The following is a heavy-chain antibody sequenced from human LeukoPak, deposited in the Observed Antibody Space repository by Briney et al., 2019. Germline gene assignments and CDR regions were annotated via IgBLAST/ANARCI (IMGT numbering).Heavy chain of an antibody. CDR2: IYTSGST. J-gene: IGHJ4*02. CDR3: ASGYSGYDWPRPFDY. D-gene: IGHD5-12*01. Sequence: PSETLSLTCTVSGGSISSYYWSWIRQPAGKGLEWFGRIYTSGSTNYNPSLKSRVTMSVDTSKNQFSLKLSSVTAADTAVYYCASGYSGYDWPRPFDYWGQGTLVTVSS. V-gene: IGHV4-4*07. CDR1: GGSISSYY.